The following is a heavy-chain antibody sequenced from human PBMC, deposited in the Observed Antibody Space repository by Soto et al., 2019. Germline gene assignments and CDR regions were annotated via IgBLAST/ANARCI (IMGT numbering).Heavy chain of an antibody. J-gene: IGHJ4*02. V-gene: IGHV1-3*01. CDR2: INAGNGNT. Sequence: ASVKVSCKASGYTFTSYAMHWVRQAPGQRREWMGWINAGNGNTKYSQKFQGRVTITRETSASTAYMELSSLRSEDTAVYYFAREPFGGSSWYKGLFEYWGQGTLVTVSS. D-gene: IGHD6-13*01. CDR3: AREPFGGSSWYKGLFEY. CDR1: GYTFTSYA.